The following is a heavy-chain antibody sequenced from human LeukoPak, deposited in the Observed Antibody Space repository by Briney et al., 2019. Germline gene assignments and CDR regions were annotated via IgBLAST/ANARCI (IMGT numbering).Heavy chain of an antibody. CDR3: ARPVTTANYYFDY. J-gene: IGHJ4*02. V-gene: IGHV4-39*01. Sequence: SETLSLTCNVSGGSISSSSYYWGWIRQPPGTGLEWIGSIYYSGSTYYNPSLNSRVTISVDTSKNQFSLKLSSVTAADTAVYYCARPVTTANYYFDYWGQGTLVTVSS. D-gene: IGHD4-17*01. CDR1: GGSISSSSYY. CDR2: IYYSGST.